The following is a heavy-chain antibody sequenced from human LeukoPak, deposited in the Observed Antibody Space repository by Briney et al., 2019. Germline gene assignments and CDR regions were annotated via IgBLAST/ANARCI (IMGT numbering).Heavy chain of an antibody. Sequence: SSETLSLTSAVYGGSFSGYYWSWIRQPPGKRLEWIGEINHSGSTNYNPSRKSRVTISVDTSKNQFSLKLSSVTAADTAVYYWARGLAARGWFDPWGQGTLVTVSS. J-gene: IGHJ5*02. V-gene: IGHV4-34*01. CDR1: GGSFSGYY. D-gene: IGHD6-6*01. CDR2: INHSGST. CDR3: ARGLAARGWFDP.